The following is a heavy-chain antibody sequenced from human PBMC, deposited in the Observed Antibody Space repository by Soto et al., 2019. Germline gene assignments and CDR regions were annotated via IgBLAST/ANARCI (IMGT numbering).Heavy chain of an antibody. D-gene: IGHD4-17*01. CDR1: GFTFSSYA. CDR3: AKDTEAYGGNPPECGY. J-gene: IGHJ4*02. CDR2: ISGSGGST. Sequence: PGGSLRLSCAASGFTFSSYAMSWVRQAPGKGLEWVSAISGSGGSTYYADSVKGRFTISRDNSKNTLYLQMNSLRAEDTAVYYCAKDTEAYGGNPPECGYWGPGTLVTLSS. V-gene: IGHV3-23*01.